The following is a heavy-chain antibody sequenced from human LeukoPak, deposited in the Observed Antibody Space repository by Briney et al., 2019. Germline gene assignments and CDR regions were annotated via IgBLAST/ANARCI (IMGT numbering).Heavy chain of an antibody. CDR2: TSSSGSTK. D-gene: IGHD6-13*01. J-gene: IGHJ4*02. CDR3: ARGIGSSSWPLAL. Sequence: GGSLRLSCAASGFTFSSYEMNWIRQAPGKGLEWVSYTSSSGSTKYYADSVKGRFTSSRDNAKNSLYLQMNSLRAEDTAVYYCARGIGSSSWPLALWGQGTLVIISS. V-gene: IGHV3-48*03. CDR1: GFTFSSYE.